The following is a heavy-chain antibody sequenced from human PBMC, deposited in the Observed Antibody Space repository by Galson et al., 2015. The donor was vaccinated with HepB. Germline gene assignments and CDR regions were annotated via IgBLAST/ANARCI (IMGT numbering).Heavy chain of an antibody. CDR1: GFTFSGYG. J-gene: IGHJ4*02. CDR2: IWFDGSNK. CDR3: CSSRRTGPRGRHLDY. Sequence: SLRLSCATSGFTFSGYGMHWVRQAPGKGLEWVAFIWFDGSNKYYADPVKGRFSISRDNSKNTLYLQMNSLRTEDTAVYYCCSSRRTGPRGRHLDYWGQGTLVTVPS. V-gene: IGHV3-30*02. D-gene: IGHD2-15*01.